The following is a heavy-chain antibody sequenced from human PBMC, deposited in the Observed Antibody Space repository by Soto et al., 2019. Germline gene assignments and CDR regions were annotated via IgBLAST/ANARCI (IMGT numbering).Heavy chain of an antibody. V-gene: IGHV3-53*04. CDR1: GFTVSSNY. Sequence: EVQLVESGGGLVQPGGSLRLSCAASGFTVSSNYRSWVRQAPGKGLAWVSVIFTGGSTYYADSVKGRFTISRNSSMNTVYLQMDSLRAEDTAVYYCARDRQSSGWLDAFDIWGQGTMVTVSS. CDR2: IFTGGST. CDR3: ARDRQSSGWLDAFDI. D-gene: IGHD6-19*01. J-gene: IGHJ3*02.